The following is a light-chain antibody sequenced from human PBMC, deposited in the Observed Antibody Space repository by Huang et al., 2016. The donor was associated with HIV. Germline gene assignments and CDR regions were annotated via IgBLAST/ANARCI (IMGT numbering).Light chain of an antibody. CDR2: GAS. Sequence: DIQMTQSPSSLSASVGDRVTITCRATQSVTMYLNWYQQKPGKAPKLLIYGASSLQTGVPSRFSGSGSGTDFTLTISSLQPEDFATYYCQQSSSPPPTFGPGTKVDIK. V-gene: IGKV1-39*01. J-gene: IGKJ3*01. CDR3: QQSSSPPPT. CDR1: QSVTMY.